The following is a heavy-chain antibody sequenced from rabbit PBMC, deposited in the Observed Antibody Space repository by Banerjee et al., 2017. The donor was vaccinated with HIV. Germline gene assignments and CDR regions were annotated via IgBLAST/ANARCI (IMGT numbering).Heavy chain of an antibody. CDR1: GFSFSSSYW. J-gene: IGHJ4*01. CDR2: IYTGSGSA. V-gene: IGHV1S45*01. CDR3: VRVSGDDAWGL. D-gene: IGHD2-1*01. Sequence: QEQLVESGGGLVQPEGSLTLTCTASGFSFSSSYWICWVRQAPGKGLEWIACIYTGSGSALYLSWAKGRFTISKASSTTVTLQVPSLTAADTATYFCVRVSGDDAWGLWGPGTLVTVS.